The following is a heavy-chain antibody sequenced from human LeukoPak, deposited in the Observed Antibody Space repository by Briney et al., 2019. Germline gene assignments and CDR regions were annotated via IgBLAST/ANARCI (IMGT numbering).Heavy chain of an antibody. Sequence: ASVKVSCKASGYTFTSDGISWVRQAPGQGLEWMGWISAYSGNTNYAQKLQGRVTMTTDTSTSTAYMELRSLRSDDTAVYYCARDTSLRFLEWLPHFDYWGQGTLVTVSS. CDR2: ISAYSGNT. CDR1: GYTFTSDG. CDR3: ARDTSLRFLEWLPHFDY. V-gene: IGHV1-18*01. D-gene: IGHD3-3*01. J-gene: IGHJ4*02.